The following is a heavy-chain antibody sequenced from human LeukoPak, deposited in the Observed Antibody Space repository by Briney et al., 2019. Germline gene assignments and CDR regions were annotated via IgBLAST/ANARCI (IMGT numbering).Heavy chain of an antibody. CDR1: GGTFSSHA. J-gene: IGHJ4*01. V-gene: IGHV1-69*01. CDR2: IIPIFGTA. CDR3: ARGWLAETTVVTPYNY. Sequence: GSSVKVSCKASGGTFSSHAINWVRQAPGQGLEWMGGIIPIFGTAKYAQKFQGIVTITAVESMSTAYMELRSLRSEDTAVYYCARGWLAETTVVTPYNYWGQEPWSPSPQ. D-gene: IGHD4-23*01.